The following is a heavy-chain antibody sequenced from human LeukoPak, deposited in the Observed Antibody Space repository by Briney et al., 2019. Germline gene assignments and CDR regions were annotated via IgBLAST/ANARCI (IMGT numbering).Heavy chain of an antibody. D-gene: IGHD2-2*01. V-gene: IGHV4-59*01. Sequence: KPSETLSLTCTVSGASISGYYWSWIRQPPGKGLEWIGYIYYSGSTNYNPSLKSRVTISVDTSKNQFSLKLSSVTAADTAVYYCARDRGYQLLSVGPYYYYGMDVWGQGTTVTVSS. CDR3: ARDRGYQLLSVGPYYYYGMDV. CDR1: GASISGYY. J-gene: IGHJ6*02. CDR2: IYYSGST.